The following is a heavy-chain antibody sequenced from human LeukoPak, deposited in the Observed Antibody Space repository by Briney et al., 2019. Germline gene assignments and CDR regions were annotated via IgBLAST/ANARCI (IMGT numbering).Heavy chain of an antibody. J-gene: IGHJ4*02. D-gene: IGHD6-19*01. CDR1: GGTFSSYA. CDR2: IIPIFGTA. V-gene: IGHV1-69*13. Sequence: ASVKVSCKASGGTFSSYAISWVRQAPGQGLESMGGIIPIFGTANYAQKFQGRVTITADESTSTAYMELSSLRSEDTAVYYCASLYTRRYSSGWYGMGFDYWGQGTLVTVSS. CDR3: ASLYTRRYSSGWYGMGFDY.